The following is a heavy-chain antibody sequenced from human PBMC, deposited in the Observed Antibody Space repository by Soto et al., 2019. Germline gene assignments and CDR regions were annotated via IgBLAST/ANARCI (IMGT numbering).Heavy chain of an antibody. CDR1: GGSISTGDYS. Sequence: KTSETLSLTCAVSGGSISTGDYSWSWIRQPPGKGLEWIGYIYHSGRTYYNPSLKSRFTISVDRSTNQFSLKLSSVTAADTAVYYCARDSDYYPQMPWGHGTLVTVSS. CDR2: IYHSGRT. V-gene: IGHV4-30-2*01. J-gene: IGHJ5*02. CDR3: ARDSDYYPQMP. D-gene: IGHD3-22*01.